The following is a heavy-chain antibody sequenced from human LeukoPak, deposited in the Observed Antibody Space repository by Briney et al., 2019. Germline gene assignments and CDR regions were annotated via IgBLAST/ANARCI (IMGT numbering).Heavy chain of an antibody. V-gene: IGHV4-61*01. CDR2: IYYSGST. J-gene: IGHJ5*02. CDR3: ARCAIGYSYGSVTNWFDP. Sequence: PSETLSLTCTISGDSTSSDRYYGGWVRQPPGKGLEWIGNIYYSGSTNYNPSLKSRVTISVDTSKNQFSLKLSSVTAADTAVYYCARCAIGYSYGSVTNWFDPWGQGTLVTVSS. CDR1: GDSTSSDRYY. D-gene: IGHD5-18*01.